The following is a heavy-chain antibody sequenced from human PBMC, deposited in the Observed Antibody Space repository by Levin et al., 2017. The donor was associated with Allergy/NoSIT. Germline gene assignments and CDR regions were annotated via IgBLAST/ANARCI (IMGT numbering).Heavy chain of an antibody. Sequence: SETLSLTCTVSGGSISGGGYHWTWIRQHPEKGLEWIGYIYYSGSTFYNPSLKSRLMISVDTSKNQFSLNVSSVTAADTAVYYCAREDGSTIDFWGQGALVTVAS. CDR3: AREDGSTIDF. V-gene: IGHV4-31*03. CDR2: IYYSGST. CDR1: GGSISGGGYH. D-gene: IGHD1/OR15-1a*01. J-gene: IGHJ4*02.